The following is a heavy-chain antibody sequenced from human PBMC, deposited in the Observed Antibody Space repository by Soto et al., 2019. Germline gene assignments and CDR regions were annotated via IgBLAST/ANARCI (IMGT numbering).Heavy chain of an antibody. CDR3: AKDGDSGYYYQYYFDY. J-gene: IGHJ4*02. CDR1: GFTFSSYG. Sequence: GGSLRLSCAASGFTFSSYGMHWVRQAPGKGLEWVAVISYDGSNKYYADSVKGRFTISRDNSKNTLYLQMNSLRAEDTAVYYCAKDGDSGYYYQYYFDYWGQGTLVTVSS. D-gene: IGHD5-12*01. V-gene: IGHV3-30*18. CDR2: ISYDGSNK.